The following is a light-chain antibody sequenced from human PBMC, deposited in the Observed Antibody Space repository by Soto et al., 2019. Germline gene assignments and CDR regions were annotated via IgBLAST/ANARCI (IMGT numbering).Light chain of an antibody. CDR1: QSVSSN. CDR2: RAS. CDR3: QQLNNWIT. Sequence: EIVLTQSPGTLSLSPGERATLSCRASQSVSSNLAWYQQKPGQVPRLLIYRASTRATGVPARFTGSGSGTELILTISSLQCEDSAVYHCQQLNNWITFGQWIRLEF. J-gene: IGKJ5*01. V-gene: IGKV3-15*01.